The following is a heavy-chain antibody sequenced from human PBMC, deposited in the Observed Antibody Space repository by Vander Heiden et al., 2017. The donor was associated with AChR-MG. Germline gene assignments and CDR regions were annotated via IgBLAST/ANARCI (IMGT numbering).Heavy chain of an antibody. J-gene: IGHJ6*02. CDR1: GFTFSSYS. V-gene: IGHV3-21*01. Sequence: EVQLVESGGGLVKPGGSLRLSCAASGFTFSSYSMNWVRQAPGKGLEWVSSISSSSSYIYYADSVKGRFTISRDNAKNSLYLQMNSLRAEDTAVYYCARERGWGLEPSGGMDVWGQGTTVTVSS. CDR2: ISSSSSYI. CDR3: ARERGWGLEPSGGMDV. D-gene: IGHD6-19*01.